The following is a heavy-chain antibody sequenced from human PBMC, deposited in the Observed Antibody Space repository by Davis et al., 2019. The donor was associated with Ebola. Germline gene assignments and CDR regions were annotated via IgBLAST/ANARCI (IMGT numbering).Heavy chain of an antibody. Sequence: PGGSLRLSCAASGFTFSSFEMTWVRQAPGKGLEWVSYISGSGSTIFYADSVKGRFTISRDNAKNSLYLQMNSLRAEDTAVYYCARDQPFVAVANYWGQGTLVTVSS. J-gene: IGHJ4*02. CDR3: ARDQPFVAVANY. V-gene: IGHV3-48*03. CDR1: GFTFSSFE. CDR2: ISGSGSTI. D-gene: IGHD6-19*01.